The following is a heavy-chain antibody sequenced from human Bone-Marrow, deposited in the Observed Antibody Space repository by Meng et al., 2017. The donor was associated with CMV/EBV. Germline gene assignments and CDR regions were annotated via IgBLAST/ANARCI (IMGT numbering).Heavy chain of an antibody. CDR3: AKDKRRGLGAMVLDS. CDR2: ISWNSDNI. CDR1: GFTFNASA. Sequence: SLKISCAASGFTFNASAMHWVRQAPGKGLEWVSGISWNSDNIGYADSVKGRLTISRDNARNSLYLQMNSLRPEDTALYYCAKDKRRGLGAMVLDSWGKGTLVTVSS. D-gene: IGHD1-26*01. J-gene: IGHJ4*02. V-gene: IGHV3-9*01.